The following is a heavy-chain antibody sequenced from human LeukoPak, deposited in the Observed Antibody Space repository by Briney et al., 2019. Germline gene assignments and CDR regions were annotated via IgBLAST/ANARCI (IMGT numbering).Heavy chain of an antibody. CDR3: ATGEGGSYYDSRGYYSDI. J-gene: IGHJ3*02. V-gene: IGHV3-66*01. Sequence: GGSLRLSCAASGFTVSNNYMSWVRQAPGKGLEWVSLIYRDGNTNYADSVKGRFAISRDKSKNTLSLQMNSLRAEDTAVYYCATGEGGSYYDSRGYYSDIWGQGTMVTVSS. CDR1: GFTVSNNY. D-gene: IGHD3-22*01. CDR2: IYRDGNT.